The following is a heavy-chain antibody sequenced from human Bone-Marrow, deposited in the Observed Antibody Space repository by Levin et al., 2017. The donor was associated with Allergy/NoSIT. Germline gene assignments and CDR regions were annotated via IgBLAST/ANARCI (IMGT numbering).Heavy chain of an antibody. Sequence: QTLSLTCTFSGFSLSTSGVGVGWIRQPPGKALEWLALIYWDDDKQYSPSLQSRLTIPKDTSKNQVVLSMTNMDPMATATYYCAQHSRGGPQLVWRYNWFDPWGQGILVTVSS. J-gene: IGHJ5*02. V-gene: IGHV2-5*02. CDR3: AQHSRGGPQLVWRYNWFDP. D-gene: IGHD6-13*01. CDR1: GFSLSTSGVG. CDR2: IYWDDDK.